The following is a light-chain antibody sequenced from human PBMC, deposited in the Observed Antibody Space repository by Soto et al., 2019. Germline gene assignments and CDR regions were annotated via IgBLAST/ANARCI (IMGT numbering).Light chain of an antibody. J-gene: IGKJ4*01. CDR1: QSIGSL. V-gene: IGKV1-5*03. Sequence: DLQMTQSPSALSASVGDRVTITCRASQSIGSLLAWYQQKPGKAPKLLIYEASSLHSGVPSRFSGSGSGTEFTLTIYRLQPDDFGTYYCQQFSTFLLTFGGGTQVEIK. CDR2: EAS. CDR3: QQFSTFLLT.